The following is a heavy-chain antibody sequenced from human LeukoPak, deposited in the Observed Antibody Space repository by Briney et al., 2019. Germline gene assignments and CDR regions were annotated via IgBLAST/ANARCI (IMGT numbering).Heavy chain of an antibody. CDR3: AKDSTTVTTVYWFDP. CDR1: GFTFSGYA. J-gene: IGHJ5*02. V-gene: IGHV3-30-3*01. Sequence: GRSLRLSCAASGFTFSGYAMHWVRQAPGKGLEWVAVMSYDGSNEYYADSVKGRFTISRDNSKNTLYLQMNSLRAEDTAIYYCAKDSTTVTTVYWFDPWGQGTLVTVSS. D-gene: IGHD4-17*01. CDR2: MSYDGSNE.